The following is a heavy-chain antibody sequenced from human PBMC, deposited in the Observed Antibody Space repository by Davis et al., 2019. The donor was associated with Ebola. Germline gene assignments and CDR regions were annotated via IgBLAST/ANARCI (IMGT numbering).Heavy chain of an antibody. CDR3: ARRSGSYLFDY. J-gene: IGHJ4*02. CDR1: GGSISSYY. V-gene: IGHV4-59*04. CDR2: IYYSGST. D-gene: IGHD1-26*01. Sequence: SETLSPTCTVPGGSISSYYWSWIRQPPGKGLEWIGYIYYSGSTYYNPSLKTRVTISVDTSKNQFSLKLSSVTAADTAVYYCARRSGSYLFDYWGQETLVTVSS.